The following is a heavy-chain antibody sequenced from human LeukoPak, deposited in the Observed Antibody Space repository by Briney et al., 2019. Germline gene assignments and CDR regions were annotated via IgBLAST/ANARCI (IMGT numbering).Heavy chain of an antibody. CDR1: GGSISSYY. J-gene: IGHJ5*02. Sequence: SETLSLTCTVSGGSISSYYWSWSRQPAGKGLEWIGRIYTSGSTNYNPSLKSRVTMSVDTSKNQFSLKLSSVTAADTAVYYCARDGDSSWYGWFDPWGQGTLVTVSS. D-gene: IGHD6-13*01. CDR3: ARDGDSSWYGWFDP. CDR2: IYTSGST. V-gene: IGHV4-4*07.